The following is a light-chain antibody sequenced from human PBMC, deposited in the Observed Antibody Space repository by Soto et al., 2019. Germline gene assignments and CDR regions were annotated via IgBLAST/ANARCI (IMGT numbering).Light chain of an antibody. CDR1: ERITSY. CDR3: QQSYRTPYN. V-gene: IGKV1-39*01. J-gene: IGKJ2*01. CDR2: AAS. Sequence: DIQMTQSPSSLSASVGDRVTITCRASERITSYLNWYQQKPGKAPKLLIYAASSLQSGVPSRFSGSGSGTDYTLTISSLQPEDFATYYCQQSYRTPYNFGQGTKLEIK.